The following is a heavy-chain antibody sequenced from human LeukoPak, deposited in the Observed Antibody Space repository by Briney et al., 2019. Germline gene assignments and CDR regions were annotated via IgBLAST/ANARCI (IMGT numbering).Heavy chain of an antibody. CDR3: ARDGRSGSYYYYMDV. Sequence: SETLSLTCTVSGGSISSYYWSWIRQPPGKGLEWIGYIYYSGSTNYNPSLKSRVTISVDTSKNQFSLKLSSVTAAGTAVYYCARDGRSGSYYYYMDVWGKGTTVTVSS. J-gene: IGHJ6*03. D-gene: IGHD1-26*01. CDR1: GGSISSYY. V-gene: IGHV4-59*01. CDR2: IYYSGST.